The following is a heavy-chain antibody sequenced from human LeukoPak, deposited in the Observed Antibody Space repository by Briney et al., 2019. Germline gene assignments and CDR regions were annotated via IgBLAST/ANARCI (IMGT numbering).Heavy chain of an antibody. Sequence: SETLSLTCTVSGGSISSSSYYWGWIRQPPGKGLEWIGRIYYSGSTYYNPALKSRVTISVDTSKNQFSLKLSSVTAADTAVYYCARQDSSSWNYYFDYWGQGTLVTVSS. CDR3: ARQDSSSWNYYFDY. CDR1: GGSISSSSYY. CDR2: IYYSGST. J-gene: IGHJ4*02. V-gene: IGHV4-39*01. D-gene: IGHD6-13*01.